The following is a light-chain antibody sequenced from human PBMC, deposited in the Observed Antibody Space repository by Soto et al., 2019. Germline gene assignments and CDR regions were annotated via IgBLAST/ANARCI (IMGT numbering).Light chain of an antibody. CDR3: TSFTTSTTYV. V-gene: IGLV2-18*02. J-gene: IGLJ1*01. CDR1: SSDVGSYNR. Sequence: QSVLTQPPSVSGSPGQSVAVSCTGSSSDVGSYNRVSWYQQPPGAAPKLIIYEVNNRPSGVPDRFSGSKSGNTASLTISGLRPEDEADYYCTSFTTSTTYVFVTGTKVTVL. CDR2: EVN.